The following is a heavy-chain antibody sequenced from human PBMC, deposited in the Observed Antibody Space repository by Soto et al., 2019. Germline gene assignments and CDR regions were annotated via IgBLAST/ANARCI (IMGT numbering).Heavy chain of an antibody. J-gene: IGHJ4*02. CDR3: ANTWRGLGTYYAVDY. Sequence: EVQLLESGGGLVQPGGSLRLACAASGFSFSSYAMNWVRQAPGKGLEWVPGISGNGDNTFYADSLKGRLTSSSDNSKNTLYLQMNSLRAEDTAVYYCANTWRGLGTYYAVDYWGQGTLVTVSS. CDR1: GFSFSSYA. CDR2: ISGNGDNT. D-gene: IGHD3-10*01. V-gene: IGHV3-23*01.